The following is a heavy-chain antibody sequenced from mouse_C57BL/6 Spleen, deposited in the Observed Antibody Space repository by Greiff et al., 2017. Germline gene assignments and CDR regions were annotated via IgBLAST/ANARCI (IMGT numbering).Heavy chain of an antibody. V-gene: IGHV2-2*01. CDR1: GFSLTSYG. J-gene: IGHJ2*01. Sequence: QVQLQQPGPGLVQPSQSLSITCTVSGFSLTSYGVHWVRQSLGKGLAWLGVIWSGGSTDYNAAFISRLSISKDTSESQVFFKMNSLQADDTAVYYCARIRAHFYGDYWGQGTTLTVSS. CDR2: IWSGGST. CDR3: ARIRAHFYGDY. D-gene: IGHD1-2*01.